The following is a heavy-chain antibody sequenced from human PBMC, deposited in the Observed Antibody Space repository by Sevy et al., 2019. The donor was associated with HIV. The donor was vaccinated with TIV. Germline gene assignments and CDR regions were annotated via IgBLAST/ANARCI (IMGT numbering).Heavy chain of an antibody. CDR2: INPYNGNT. CDR3: ARDLGGYYDSSGYYPIDY. CDR1: GYTFISYG. Sequence: ASVKVSCKASGYTFISYGISWERQAPGQGLEWMGWINPYNGNTNDAQKLQGRVTMTTDTSTSTAYMELRSLRSDDTAVYYCARDLGGYYDSSGYYPIDYWGQGTLVTVSS. D-gene: IGHD3-22*01. V-gene: IGHV1-18*01. J-gene: IGHJ4*02.